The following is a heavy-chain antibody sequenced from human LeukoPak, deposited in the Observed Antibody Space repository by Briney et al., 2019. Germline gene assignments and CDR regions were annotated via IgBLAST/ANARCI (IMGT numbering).Heavy chain of an antibody. Sequence: GGSLRLSCADSGCTFSSYAMSWVRQAPGKGLEWVSAISGSGGSTYYADSVKGRFTISRDSSKNTLYLQMNSLRAEDTAVYYCAKDQGQVYGYFDYWGQGTLVTVSS. CDR1: GCTFSSYA. CDR2: ISGSGGST. D-gene: IGHD1-14*01. V-gene: IGHV3-23*01. J-gene: IGHJ4*02. CDR3: AKDQGQVYGYFDY.